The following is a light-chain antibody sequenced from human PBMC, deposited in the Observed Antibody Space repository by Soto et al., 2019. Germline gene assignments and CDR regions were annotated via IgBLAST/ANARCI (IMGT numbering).Light chain of an antibody. Sequence: QAVVTQESSFSVSPGGTVTLTCCLISGSDSTANNPNWYQQTPGQAPRTLIYSTSTRSSGVPDRFSGSILGNKAALTITGAQADDESDYYCALFMGNGISVFGTGTKLTVL. CDR2: STS. V-gene: IGLV8-61*01. CDR3: ALFMGNGISV. CDR1: SGSDSTANN. J-gene: IGLJ1*01.